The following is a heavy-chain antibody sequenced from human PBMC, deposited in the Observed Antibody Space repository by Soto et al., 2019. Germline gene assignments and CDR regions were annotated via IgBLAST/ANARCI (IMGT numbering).Heavy chain of an antibody. D-gene: IGHD6-13*01. CDR1: GFTFTSSA. Sequence: SVKVSCKASGFTFTSSAVQWVRQARGQRLEWIGWIVVGSGNTNYAQKFQERVTITRDMSTSTAYMELSSLRSEDTAVYYCARGLGYSSSGYDYSDYYMDVWGNGTTVTV. V-gene: IGHV1-58*01. J-gene: IGHJ6*03. CDR2: IVVGSGNT. CDR3: ARGLGYSSSGYDYSDYYMDV.